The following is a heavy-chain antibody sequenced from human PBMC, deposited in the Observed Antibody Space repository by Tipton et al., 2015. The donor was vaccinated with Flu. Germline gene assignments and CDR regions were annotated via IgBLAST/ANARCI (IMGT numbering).Heavy chain of an antibody. D-gene: IGHD6-13*01. J-gene: IGHJ6*02. CDR3: ARAIAAAGTAGTYYYYYYGMDV. CDR2: IKQDGSEK. V-gene: IGHV3-7*01. CDR1: GFTFSSYW. Sequence: SLRLSCAASGFTFSSYWMSWVRQAPGKGLEWVANIKQDGSEKYYVDSVKGRFTISRDNAKNSLYLQMNSLRAEDTAVYYCARAIAAAGTAGTYYYYYYGMDVWGQGTTVTVSS.